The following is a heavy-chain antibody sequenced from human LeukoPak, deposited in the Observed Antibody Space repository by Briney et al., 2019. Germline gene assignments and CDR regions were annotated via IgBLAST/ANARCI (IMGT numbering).Heavy chain of an antibody. D-gene: IGHD3-3*01. CDR3: ARDQRAYYDLWSGYYTGQENAEYFQH. CDR2: INTNTGNP. CDR1: GYTFTSYA. V-gene: IGHV7-4-1*02. J-gene: IGHJ1*01. Sequence: ASVKVSCKASGYTFTSYAMNWVRQAPGQGLEWMGWINTNTGNPRYAQGFTGRFVFSLDTSVSTAYLQISSLKAEDTAVYYCARDQRAYYDLWSGYYTGQENAEYFQHWGQGTLVTVSS.